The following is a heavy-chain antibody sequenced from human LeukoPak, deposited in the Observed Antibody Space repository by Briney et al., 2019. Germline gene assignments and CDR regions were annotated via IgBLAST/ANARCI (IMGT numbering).Heavy chain of an antibody. D-gene: IGHD6-13*01. V-gene: IGHV3-23*01. Sequence: PGGSLRLSCAASGFTFSIYAMSWVRQAPGKGLEWVSAISGSGGTAYYADSVKGRFTISRDNSKNTLYLQMNSLRAEDTAVYYCAKDLSQYSSSWYTDWGQGTLVTVSS. J-gene: IGHJ4*02. CDR3: AKDLSQYSSSWYTD. CDR2: ISGSGGTA. CDR1: GFTFSIYA.